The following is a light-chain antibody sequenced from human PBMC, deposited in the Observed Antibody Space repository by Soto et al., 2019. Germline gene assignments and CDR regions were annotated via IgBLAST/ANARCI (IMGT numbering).Light chain of an antibody. CDR2: GNS. V-gene: IGLV1-40*01. CDR1: SSNIGAGYD. J-gene: IGLJ3*02. CDR3: QSYDSSLSAQG. Sequence: QSVLTQPPSVSGAPGKRVTISCTGSSSNIGAGYDVHWYQQLPGTAPKLLIYGNSNRPSGVPDRFSGSKSGTSASLAITGLQAEDEADYYCQSYDSSLSAQGFGGGTKLTVL.